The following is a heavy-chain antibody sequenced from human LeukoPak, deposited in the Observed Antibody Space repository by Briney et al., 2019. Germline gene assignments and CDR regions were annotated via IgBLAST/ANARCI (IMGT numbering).Heavy chain of an antibody. V-gene: IGHV4-34*01. CDR1: GGSFSGYY. Sequence: PSETLSLTCAVYGGSFSGYYWSWIRQPPGKGLEWIGEINHSGSTNYNPSLKSRVTISVDTSKKQFSLKLSSVTAADTAVYYCARRGDRTTFVDYWGQGTLVTVSS. CDR2: INHSGST. J-gene: IGHJ4*02. CDR3: ARRGDRTTFVDY. D-gene: IGHD2-21*02.